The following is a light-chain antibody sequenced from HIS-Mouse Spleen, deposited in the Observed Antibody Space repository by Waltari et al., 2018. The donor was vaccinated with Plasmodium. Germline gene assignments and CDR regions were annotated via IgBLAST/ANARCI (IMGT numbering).Light chain of an antibody. V-gene: IGKV1-33*01. CDR1: QDISNY. CDR3: QQYDNLPYT. CDR2: DAS. J-gene: IGKJ2*01. Sequence: DIQLPQSPSSLSASVGDRVTVTCHASQDISNYLNWYQQKQGKAPKLMIYDASNLETGVPSRFSGSGSGTDFTFTISSLQPEDIATYYCQQYDNLPYTFGQWTKLEIK.